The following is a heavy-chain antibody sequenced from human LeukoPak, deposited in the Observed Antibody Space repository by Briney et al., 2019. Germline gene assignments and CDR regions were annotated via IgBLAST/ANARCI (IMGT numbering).Heavy chain of an antibody. CDR3: ARDQRGLGPGDY. CDR1: GGSVSSGSYY. J-gene: IGHJ4*02. D-gene: IGHD3-16*01. CDR2: IYYSGST. V-gene: IGHV4-61*01. Sequence: SETLSLTCTVSGGSVSSGSYYWSWIRQPPGKGLEWIGYIYYSGSTNYNPSLKSRVTISVDTSKNQFSLKLSSVTAADTAVYYCARDQRGLGPGDYWGQGTLVIVSS.